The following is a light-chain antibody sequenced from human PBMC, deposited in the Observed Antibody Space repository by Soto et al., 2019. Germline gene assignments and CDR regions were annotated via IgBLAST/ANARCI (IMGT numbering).Light chain of an antibody. Sequence: QSALTQPRSVSGSPGQSLTISCTGTSSDVGGYNYVSWYQQYPGKVPKLMIYDVTKRPSGVPDRFSGSKSGNTASLTISGLQAEDEADYYCCSHAGSYTYVFGTWTKLTVL. CDR3: CSHAGSYTYV. V-gene: IGLV2-11*01. CDR2: DVT. CDR1: SSDVGGYNY. J-gene: IGLJ1*01.